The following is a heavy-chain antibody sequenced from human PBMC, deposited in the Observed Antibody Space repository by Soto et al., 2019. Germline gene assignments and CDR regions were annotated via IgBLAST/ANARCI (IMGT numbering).Heavy chain of an antibody. D-gene: IGHD6-13*01. CDR1: GFSFDDYA. J-gene: IGHJ6*01. Sequence: GGSLRLSCAASGFSFDDYAMHWVRQAPGKGLEWVSGISWNSDSIGYADSVKGRFTISRDNAKNSLYLQMNSLRAEDTALYYCAKDLSTSPYYYGLDVRQKGTTVTVSS. CDR3: AKDLSTSPYYYGLDV. CDR2: ISWNSDSI. V-gene: IGHV3-9*01.